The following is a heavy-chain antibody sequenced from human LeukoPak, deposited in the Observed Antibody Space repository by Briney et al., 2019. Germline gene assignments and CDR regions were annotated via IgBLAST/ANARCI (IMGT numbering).Heavy chain of an antibody. V-gene: IGHV3-23*01. CDR3: AKDFRDGSSSFDY. J-gene: IGHJ4*02. CDR1: GFTFSSYA. CDR2: ISGSGGST. Sequence: GGALRLSCAASGFTFSSYAMSWVRQAPGKGREWVSAISGSGGSTYYADSVKGRFTISRDNSKNKLYLQMNSLRAEDTAVYYCAKDFRDGSSSFDYWGQGTLVTVSS. D-gene: IGHD6-6*01.